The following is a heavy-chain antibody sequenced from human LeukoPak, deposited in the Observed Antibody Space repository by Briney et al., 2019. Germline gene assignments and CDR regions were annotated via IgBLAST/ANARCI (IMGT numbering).Heavy chain of an antibody. D-gene: IGHD1-1*01. J-gene: IGHJ4*02. CDR1: GDSFFSDITA. CDR2: TYYNSRWSN. Sequence: SQTLSLTCAISGDSFFSDITAWNWIRRSPSRGLEWLGRTYYNSRWSNDYALSVESRITINPDTTMNQFSLQLKSVTPEDTAVYYCARGYMKSGFDYWGQGTLVTVSS. V-gene: IGHV6-1*01. CDR3: ARGYMKSGFDY.